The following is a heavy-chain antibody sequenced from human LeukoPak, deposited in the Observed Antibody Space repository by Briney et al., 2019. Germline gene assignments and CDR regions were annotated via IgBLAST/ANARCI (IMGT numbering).Heavy chain of an antibody. V-gene: IGHV3-15*01. J-gene: IGHJ4*02. CDR1: GFPFSDDW. D-gene: IGHD3-10*01. Sequence: GGSLRLSCAASGFPFSDDWMSWVRQAPGKGLEWVGRIKKKGDGGTTDYAAPVKGRFTISRDDSKNVLYLEMNNLKIEDTAVYYCTTVTMVRDYDYWGQGTLVTVSS. CDR2: IKKKGDGGTT. CDR3: TTVTMVRDYDY.